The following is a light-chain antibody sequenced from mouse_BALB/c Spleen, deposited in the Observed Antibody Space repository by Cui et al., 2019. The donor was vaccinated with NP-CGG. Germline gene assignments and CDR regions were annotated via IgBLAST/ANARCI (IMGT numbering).Light chain of an antibody. CDR3: ALWYSNHWV. V-gene: IGLV1*01. J-gene: IGLJ1*01. Sequence: QAVVTQESTLTTSPGETVTLTCRSSTGPVTTNNYANWVQEKPDHLFTGLIGGTNNRAPGVPARFSGSLIRDKAALTITGAQTEDEAIYFCALWYSNHWVFGGGTKLTVL. CDR1: TGPVTTNNY. CDR2: GTN.